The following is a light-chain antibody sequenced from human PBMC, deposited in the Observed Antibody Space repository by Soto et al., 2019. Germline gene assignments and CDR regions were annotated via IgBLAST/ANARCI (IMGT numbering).Light chain of an antibody. V-gene: IGKV1-27*01. CDR2: AAS. Sequence: DIQMTQAPSSLSASVGDRVAITCRASQGISNYLAWYQQKPGKVPKLLIYAASTLQSGVPSRFSGSGSGTDFSLTIAGLQPEDVGTYYCQKYNSVPFSFGPGTKVDNK. J-gene: IGKJ3*01. CDR3: QKYNSVPFS. CDR1: QGISNY.